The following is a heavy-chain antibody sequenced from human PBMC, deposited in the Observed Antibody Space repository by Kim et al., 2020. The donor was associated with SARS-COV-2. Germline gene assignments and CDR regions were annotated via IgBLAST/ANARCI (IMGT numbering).Heavy chain of an antibody. Sequence: SETLSLTCTVSGGSISSSSYYWGWIRQPPGKGLEWIGSIYYSGSTYYNPSLKSRVTISVDTSKNQFSLKLSSVTAADTAVYYCAREGSTMTPDVDYWGQGTLVTVSS. CDR1: GGSISSSSYY. CDR3: AREGSTMTPDVDY. J-gene: IGHJ4*02. V-gene: IGHV4-39*07. CDR2: IYYSGST. D-gene: IGHD3-22*01.